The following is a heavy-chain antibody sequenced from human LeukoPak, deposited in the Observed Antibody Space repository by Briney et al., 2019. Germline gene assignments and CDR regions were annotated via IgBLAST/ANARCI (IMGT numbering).Heavy chain of an antibody. CDR3: VNEENPYGSGFDAFDL. Sequence: GGSLRLSCSAFGFTFDNYAMHWVRQAPGKGLEWVSGITWNSGEIDYADSVKGRFTISRDSATKSVYLQMNSLTTEDTALYYCVNEENPYGSGFDAFDLWGQGTMVTVSS. V-gene: IGHV3-9*01. CDR2: ITWNSGEI. J-gene: IGHJ3*01. D-gene: IGHD3-10*01. CDR1: GFTFDNYA.